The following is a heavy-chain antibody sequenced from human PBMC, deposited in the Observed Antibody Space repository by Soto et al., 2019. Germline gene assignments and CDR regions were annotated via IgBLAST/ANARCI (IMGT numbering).Heavy chain of an antibody. CDR1: GFTFSSYA. J-gene: IGHJ4*02. V-gene: IGHV3-23*01. CDR3: AKYARSGGVDY. D-gene: IGHD6-19*01. Sequence: PGGSLRLSCAASGFTFSSYAMSWFRQAPGKGLEWVSAISGSAGSTYYADSVKGRFTFSRDNSKNTLYLQMSSLRAEDTAVYYCAKYARSGGVDYWGQGTLVTVSS. CDR2: ISGSAGST.